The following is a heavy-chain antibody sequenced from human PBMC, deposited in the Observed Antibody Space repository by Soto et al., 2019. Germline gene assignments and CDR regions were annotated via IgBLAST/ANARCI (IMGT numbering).Heavy chain of an antibody. J-gene: IGHJ6*02. CDR1: GFTFSSYA. D-gene: IGHD2-15*01. CDR2: ISGSGGST. Sequence: GGSLRLSCAASGFTFSSYAMSWVRQAPGKGLEWVSAISGSGGSTYYADSVKGRFTISRDNSKNTLYLQMNSLRAEDTAVYYCANSPPPGGHYYYYYGMDVWGQGTTVTVSS. CDR3: ANSPPPGGHYYYYYGMDV. V-gene: IGHV3-23*01.